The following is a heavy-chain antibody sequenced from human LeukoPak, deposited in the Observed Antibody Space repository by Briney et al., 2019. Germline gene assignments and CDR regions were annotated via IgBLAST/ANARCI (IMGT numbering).Heavy chain of an antibody. CDR2: INHSGST. D-gene: IGHD3-10*01. CDR1: GGSFSGYY. V-gene: IGHV4-34*01. Sequence: PSETLSLTCAVYGGSFSGYYWSWIRQPPGKGLEWIGEINHSGSTNYNPSLKSRVTISVDTSKNQFSLKLSSVTAAYTAVYYCARRPRLLWFGELYGDYFDYWGQGTLVTVSS. CDR3: ARRPRLLWFGELYGDYFDY. J-gene: IGHJ4*02.